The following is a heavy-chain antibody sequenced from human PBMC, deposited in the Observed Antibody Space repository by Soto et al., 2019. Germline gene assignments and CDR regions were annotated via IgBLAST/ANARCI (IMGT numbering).Heavy chain of an antibody. J-gene: IGHJ4*02. CDR1: GGSIISSSYY. Sequence: SETLSLTCTVSGGSIISSSYYWCWIRQPPGKGLEWIGSIYYSGSTYYNPSLKSRVTISVDTSKNQFSLKLSSVTAADTAVYYCARHQWIHSNFDYWGQGTLVTVSS. D-gene: IGHD5-18*01. V-gene: IGHV4-39*01. CDR3: ARHQWIHSNFDY. CDR2: IYYSGST.